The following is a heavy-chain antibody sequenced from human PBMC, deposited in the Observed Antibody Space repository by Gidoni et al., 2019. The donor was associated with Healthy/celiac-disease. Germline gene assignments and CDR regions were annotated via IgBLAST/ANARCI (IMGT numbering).Heavy chain of an antibody. Sequence: QVQLVESGGGVVQPGRSLRLLCAASGFTFSSYGMHWVRQAPGKGLGWVAVISYDGSNKYYADSVKGRFTISRDNSKNTLYLQMNSLRAEDTAVYYCASMGNYYDSSGDDYWGQGTLVTVSS. V-gene: IGHV3-30*03. CDR2: ISYDGSNK. J-gene: IGHJ4*02. D-gene: IGHD3-22*01. CDR3: ASMGNYYDSSGDDY. CDR1: GFTFSSYG.